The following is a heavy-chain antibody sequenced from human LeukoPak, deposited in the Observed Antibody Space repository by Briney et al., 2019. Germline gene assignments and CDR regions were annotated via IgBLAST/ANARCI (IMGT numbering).Heavy chain of an antibody. D-gene: IGHD3-3*01. CDR2: INHSGST. Sequence: SETLSLTCAVYGGSFSGYYWSWIRQPPGKGLEWIGEINHSGSTNYNPSLKSRVTISVDTSKNQFSLKLSSVTAADTAVYYCARASTVNDFWSGSIMHYFDYWGQGTLVTVSS. V-gene: IGHV4-34*01. CDR3: ARASTVNDFWSGSIMHYFDY. CDR1: GGSFSGYY. J-gene: IGHJ4*02.